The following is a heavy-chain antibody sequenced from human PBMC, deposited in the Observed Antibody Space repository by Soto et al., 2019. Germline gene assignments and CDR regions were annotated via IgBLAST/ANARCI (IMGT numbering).Heavy chain of an antibody. Sequence: QVQLQESGPGLVKPSQTLSLTCTVSGGSLSSGDYYYSWIRQPPGKGLEWIGYIFYSGSTYYNPSLESRVTISIDTCKNRFSLKLSSVTAADTAVYYCARGRWLINYWGQGTLVTVSS. CDR1: GGSLSSGDYY. CDR3: ARGRWLINY. J-gene: IGHJ4*02. D-gene: IGHD3-10*01. CDR2: IFYSGST. V-gene: IGHV4-30-4*01.